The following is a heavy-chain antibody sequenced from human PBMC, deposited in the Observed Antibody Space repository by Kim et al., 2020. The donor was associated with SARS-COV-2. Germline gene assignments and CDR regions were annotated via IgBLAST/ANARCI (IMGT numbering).Heavy chain of an antibody. Sequence: GGSLRLSCSASGFTFSNYYMSWIRQAPGKGLEWVSYISSSSIYTNYAGSVKGRFTISRDNAKNSLYLQMNSLRAEDTAVYFCARGSSGSYNWFDPWGQGTLVTVSS. CDR3: ARGSSGSYNWFDP. D-gene: IGHD3-10*01. J-gene: IGHJ5*02. V-gene: IGHV3-11*06. CDR1: GFTFSNYY. CDR2: ISSSSIYT.